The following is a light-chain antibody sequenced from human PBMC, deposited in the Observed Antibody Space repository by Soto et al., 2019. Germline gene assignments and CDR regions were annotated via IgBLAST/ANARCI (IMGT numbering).Light chain of an antibody. CDR1: NIERKS. V-gene: IGLV3-21*02. CDR2: DDS. CDR3: QVWDSSSDHLWL. Sequence: SYELTQPPSVSVAPGQTATMTCGGDNIERKSVHWYQQKPGQAPVVVVYDDSNRPSGIPERFSGSNSGNTATLTISRVEAGDEADYYCQVWDSSSDHLWLFGGGTQLTVL. J-gene: IGLJ3*02.